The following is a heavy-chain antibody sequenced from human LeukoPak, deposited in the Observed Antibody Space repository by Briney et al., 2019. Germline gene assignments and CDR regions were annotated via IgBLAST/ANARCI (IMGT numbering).Heavy chain of an antibody. CDR2: IYYSGST. V-gene: IGHV4-59*01. CDR1: GGSISGYY. CDR3: ARGITSSWYYYYGMDV. J-gene: IGHJ6*02. Sequence: PSETLSLTCTVSGGSISGYYWSWIRQPPGKGLEWIGYIYYSGSTNCNPSLKSRVTISVDTSKNQFSLKLSSVTAADTAVYYCARGITSSWYYYYGMDVWGQGTTVTVSS. D-gene: IGHD6-13*01.